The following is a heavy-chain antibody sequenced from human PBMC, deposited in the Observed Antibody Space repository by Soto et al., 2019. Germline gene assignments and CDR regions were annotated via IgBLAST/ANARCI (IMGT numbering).Heavy chain of an antibody. CDR3: AKDRGYCSGGSCSPYWYFEL. CDR1: GFTFSSYA. V-gene: IGHV3-23*01. D-gene: IGHD2-15*01. J-gene: IGHJ2*01. CDR2: ISGSGGST. Sequence: GGSLRLSCAASGFTFSSYAMSWVRQAPGKGLEWVSAISGSGGSTYYADSVKGRFTVSRDNSKNTLYLQMNSLRAEDTAVYYCAKDRGYCSGGSCSPYWYFELWGRGSLVTVSS.